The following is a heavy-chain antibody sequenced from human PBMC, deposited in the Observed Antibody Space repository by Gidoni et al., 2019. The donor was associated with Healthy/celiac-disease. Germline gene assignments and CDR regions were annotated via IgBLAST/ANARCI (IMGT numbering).Heavy chain of an antibody. Sequence: EVQLLESGGGLVQPGGSLRLSCAASGFTFSSYAMSWVRQAPGKGLEWVSAISGSGGSTYDADSVKGRFTISRDNSKNTLYLQMNSLRAEDTAVYYCARDTRSNQPFYYFDYWGQGTLVTVSS. CDR3: ARDTRSNQPFYYFDY. D-gene: IGHD1-26*01. CDR1: GFTFSSYA. CDR2: ISGSGGST. V-gene: IGHV3-23*01. J-gene: IGHJ4*02.